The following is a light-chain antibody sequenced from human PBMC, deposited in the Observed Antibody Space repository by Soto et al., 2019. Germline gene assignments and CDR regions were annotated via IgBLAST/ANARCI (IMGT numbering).Light chain of an antibody. J-gene: IGKJ4*01. CDR2: AAS. CDR1: QGIRNY. V-gene: IGKV1-27*01. CDR3: QKYNSAPLT. Sequence: IQMTQSPSSLSASVGDRISITCRASQGIRNYLAWYQPKPGKVPKLLIYAASTLQSGVPYRFSGSGSGTDFTLTISSLQPEDVATYYCQKYNSAPLTFGGGTKVEMK.